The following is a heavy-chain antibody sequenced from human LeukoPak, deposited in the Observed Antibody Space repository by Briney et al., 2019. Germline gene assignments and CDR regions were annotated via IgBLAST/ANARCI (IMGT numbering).Heavy chain of an antibody. V-gene: IGHV3-23*01. CDR1: GFTFSSYA. J-gene: IGHJ6*03. CDR3: ATRSTYYYDSSGYYLPSYMDV. CDR2: ISGSGGST. Sequence: GGSLRLSCAASGFTFSSYAMSWVRQAPGKRLEWVSAISGSGGSTYYADSVKGRFTISRDNSKNTLYLQMNSLRAEDTAVYYCATRSTYYYDSSGYYLPSYMDVWGKGTTVTVSS. D-gene: IGHD3-22*01.